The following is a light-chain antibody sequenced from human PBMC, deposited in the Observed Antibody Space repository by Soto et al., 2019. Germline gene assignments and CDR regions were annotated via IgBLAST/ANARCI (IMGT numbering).Light chain of an antibody. V-gene: IGKV3-15*01. J-gene: IGKJ2*01. CDR2: GAS. CDR1: QSVSSN. CDR3: QQYNSSPLT. Sequence: EIVMTQSPASLSASPGERATLSCRASQSVSSNLAWYQQKPGQAPRLLIYGASTRATGIPARFSGSGSGTEFTLTISSLQSEDFAVYYCQQYNSSPLTFGQGTKLEIK.